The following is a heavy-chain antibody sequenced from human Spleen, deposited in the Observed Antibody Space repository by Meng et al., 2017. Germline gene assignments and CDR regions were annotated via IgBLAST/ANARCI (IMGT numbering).Heavy chain of an antibody. CDR2: IWYDGSMK. D-gene: IGHD3-10*01. CDR1: GFTFSDYG. CDR3: ARDPWFGKLLDAYGMDV. Sequence: GESLKISCEASGFTFSDYGMHWVRQAPGKGLKWVAVIWYDGSMKYYADSVKGRFTISRDNSNNTLFLQMNSLRAEDTAVYYCARDPWFGKLLDAYGMDVWGQGTTVTVSS. V-gene: IGHV3-33*01. J-gene: IGHJ6*02.